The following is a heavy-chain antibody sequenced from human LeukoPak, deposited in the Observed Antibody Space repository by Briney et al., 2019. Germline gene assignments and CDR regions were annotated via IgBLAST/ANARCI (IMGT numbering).Heavy chain of an antibody. CDR2: ILSDGSKE. Sequence: PGGSLRLSCAASGFTFSSYGMHWVRQAPGKGLEWVAVILSDGSKEFYTDSVKGRFTISRDNSKNTLYLQMNSLRAEDTAVYYCAKDGCSSTSCYPYYFDYWGQGTLVTVSS. V-gene: IGHV3-33*06. CDR1: GFTFSSYG. CDR3: AKDGCSSTSCYPYYFDY. J-gene: IGHJ4*02. D-gene: IGHD2-2*01.